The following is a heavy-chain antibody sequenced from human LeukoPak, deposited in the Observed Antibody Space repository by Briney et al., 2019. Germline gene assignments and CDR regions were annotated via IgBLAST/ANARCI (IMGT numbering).Heavy chain of an antibody. CDR1: GSTFSSYS. CDR2: ISSSSSYI. D-gene: IGHD3-10*01. V-gene: IGHV3-21*01. Sequence: PGGSLRLSCAASGSTFSSYSMNWVRQAPGKGLEWVSSISSSSSYIYYADSVKGRFTISRDNAKNSLYLQMNSLRAEDTAVYYCARAALWFGELYLYYYYMDVWGKGTTVTVSS. CDR3: ARAALWFGELYLYYYYMDV. J-gene: IGHJ6*03.